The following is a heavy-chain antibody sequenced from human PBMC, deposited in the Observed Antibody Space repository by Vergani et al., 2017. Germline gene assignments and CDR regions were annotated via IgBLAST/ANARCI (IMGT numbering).Heavy chain of an antibody. Sequence: QVQLVQSGSEVRKPGASVKVSCQVSGYSLTELTIHWVRQAPGKGLEWMGGFDLEHGEVTFAHHIQGRVTMTEGRSTDTAYMELSSLRPEDTALYYCAIVTDYNDSSGYYLDYWGQGTLVTVSS. CDR1: GYSLTELT. CDR2: FDLEHGEV. CDR3: AIVTDYNDSSGYYLDY. V-gene: IGHV1-24*01. D-gene: IGHD3-22*01. J-gene: IGHJ4*02.